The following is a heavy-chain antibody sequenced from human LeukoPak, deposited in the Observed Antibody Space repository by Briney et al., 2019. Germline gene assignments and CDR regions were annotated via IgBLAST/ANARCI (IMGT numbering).Heavy chain of an antibody. D-gene: IGHD1-14*01. CDR3: AREILGGFNPGAY. CDR2: ISGSGART. CDR1: GFTFSSYA. Sequence: GGSLRLSCAASGFTFSSYAMSWVRQAPGKGLEWVSAISGSGARTYYAGSVKGRFTISRDTSKNTLYLQMNSLGAEDTAVYYCAREILGGFNPGAYWGQGTLVTVSS. J-gene: IGHJ4*02. V-gene: IGHV3-23*01.